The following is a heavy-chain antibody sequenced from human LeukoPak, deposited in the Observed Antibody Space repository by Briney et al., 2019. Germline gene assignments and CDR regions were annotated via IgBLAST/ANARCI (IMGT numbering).Heavy chain of an antibody. V-gene: IGHV4-38-2*02. Sequence: SETLSLTCAVSGYSISSGYYWGWIRQPPGKGLEWIGSIYHSGSTYYNPSLKSRVTISVDTSKNQFSLKVSSVTAADTAVYYCARDSQSVVAADCWGQGTLVTVSS. CDR3: ARDSQSVVAADC. CDR1: GYSISSGYY. J-gene: IGHJ4*02. D-gene: IGHD2-15*01. CDR2: IYHSGST.